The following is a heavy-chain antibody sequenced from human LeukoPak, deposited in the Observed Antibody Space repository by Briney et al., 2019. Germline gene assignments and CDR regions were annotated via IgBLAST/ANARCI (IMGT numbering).Heavy chain of an antibody. CDR2: ISSSGSTI. CDR3: ARDVDYFDY. Sequence: GGSLRLSCAASGFTFSSYEMNWVRQAPGKGLERVSYISSSGSTIYYADSVKGRFTISRDNAKNSLYLQMNSLRAEDTAVYYCARDVDYFDYWGQGTLVTVSS. V-gene: IGHV3-48*03. J-gene: IGHJ4*02. CDR1: GFTFSSYE.